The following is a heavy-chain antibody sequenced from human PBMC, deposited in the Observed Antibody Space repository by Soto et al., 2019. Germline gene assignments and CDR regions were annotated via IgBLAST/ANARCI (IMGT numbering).Heavy chain of an antibody. J-gene: IGHJ4*02. CDR2: IIPIFGTA. Sequence: GASVKVSCKASGGTFSSYAISWARQAPGQGLEWMGGIIPIFGTANYAQKFQGRVTITADESTSTAYMELSSLRSEDTAVYYCARDWGYCGGDCYPLDYWGQGTLVTVSS. CDR3: ARDWGYCGGDCYPLDY. V-gene: IGHV1-69*13. CDR1: GGTFSSYA. D-gene: IGHD2-21*02.